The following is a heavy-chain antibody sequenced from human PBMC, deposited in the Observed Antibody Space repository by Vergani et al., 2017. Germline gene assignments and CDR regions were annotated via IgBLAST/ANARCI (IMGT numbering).Heavy chain of an antibody. CDR3: ARVANYDILTGETFIDY. CDR2: IYTSGST. D-gene: IGHD3-9*01. Sequence: QVQLQESGPGLVKPSQTLSLTCTVSGGSISSGSYYWSWIRQPAGKGLEWIGRIYTSGSTNYNPSLKSRVTISVDTSKNQFSLKLSSVTAADTAVYYWARVANYDILTGETFIDYWGQGTLVTVSS. J-gene: IGHJ4*02. V-gene: IGHV4-61*02. CDR1: GGSISSGSYY.